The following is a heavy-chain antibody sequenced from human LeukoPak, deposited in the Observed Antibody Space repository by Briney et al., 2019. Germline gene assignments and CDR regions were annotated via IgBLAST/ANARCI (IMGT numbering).Heavy chain of an antibody. D-gene: IGHD3-10*01. CDR3: ARDPVDYGSENYGMDV. Sequence: ASVKVSCKASGYTFTGYYMHWVRQAPGQGLEWMGRINPNSGGTNYAQKFQGRVTMTRDTSISTAYMELSRLRSDDTAVYYCARDPVDYGSENYGMDVWGQGTTVTVSS. CDR1: GYTFTGYY. V-gene: IGHV1-2*06. CDR2: INPNSGGT. J-gene: IGHJ6*02.